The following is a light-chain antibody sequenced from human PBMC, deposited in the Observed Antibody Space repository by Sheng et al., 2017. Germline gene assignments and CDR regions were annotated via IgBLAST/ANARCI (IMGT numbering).Light chain of an antibody. CDR1: QSVSSSY. J-gene: IGKJ2*04. Sequence: EIVLTQSPGTLSLSPGESATLSCRASQSVSSSYLAWYQHKPGQAPRLLIYAASNRATGIPDRFSGSGSGTDFTLTISRLEPEDFAVYYCQQYGNSPPWSFGPGTELE. CDR2: AAS. V-gene: IGKV3-20*01. CDR3: QQYGNSPPWS.